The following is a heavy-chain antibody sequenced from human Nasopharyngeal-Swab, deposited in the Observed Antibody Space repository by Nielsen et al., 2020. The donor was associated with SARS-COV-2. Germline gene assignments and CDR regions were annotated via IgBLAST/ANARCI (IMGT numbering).Heavy chain of an antibody. CDR3: ARALHQYNWNYLYY. V-gene: IGHV3-43*02. J-gene: IGHJ4*02. CDR1: GFTFDDYA. CDR2: ISGDGGST. D-gene: IGHD1-7*01. Sequence: GESLKISCAASGFTFDDYAMHWVRQAPGKGLEWVSLISGDGGSTYYADSVKGRFTISRDNSKNSLYLQMNSLRTEDTALYYCARALHQYNWNYLYYWGQGTLVTASS.